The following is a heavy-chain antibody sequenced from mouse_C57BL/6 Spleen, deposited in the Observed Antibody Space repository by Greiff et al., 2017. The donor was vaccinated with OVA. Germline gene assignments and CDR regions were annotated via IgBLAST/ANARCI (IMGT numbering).Heavy chain of an antibody. D-gene: IGHD2-4*01. CDR2: IYPGDGDT. CDR3: ARFGDYDYFDY. Sequence: QVQLKQSGPELVKPGASVKISCKASGYAFSSSWMNWVKQRPGKGLEWIGRIYPGDGDTNYNGKFKGKATLTADKSSSTAYMQLSSLTSEDSAVYFCARFGDYDYFDYWGQGTTLTVSS. V-gene: IGHV1-82*01. CDR1: GYAFSSSW. J-gene: IGHJ2*01.